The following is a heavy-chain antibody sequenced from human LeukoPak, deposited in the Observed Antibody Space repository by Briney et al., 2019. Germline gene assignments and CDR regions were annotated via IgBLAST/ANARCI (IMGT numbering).Heavy chain of an antibody. Sequence: PGGALRLSCAASGFTFSSYAMSWVRQAPGKWLEGVSAIGGSGGSTYYADSVKGRVTISRDNPKKTLYLQMDSLRAEDTAVYYCAKDHYYDSSNYYYGRPNLFDYWGQGTLVTVSS. D-gene: IGHD3-22*01. CDR2: IGGSGGST. V-gene: IGHV3-23*01. CDR1: GFTFSSYA. CDR3: AKDHYYDSSNYYYGRPNLFDY. J-gene: IGHJ4*02.